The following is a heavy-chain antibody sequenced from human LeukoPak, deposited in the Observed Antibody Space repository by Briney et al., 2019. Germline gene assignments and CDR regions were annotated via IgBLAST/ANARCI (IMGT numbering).Heavy chain of an antibody. J-gene: IGHJ5*02. CDR2: IIPFFGTT. V-gene: IGHV1-69*05. D-gene: IGHD2-2*01. Sequence: GASVKVSCKASGVTFNSYAINWVRQAPGQGLEWMGGIIPFFGTTNHAQKFQGRVTITRNTSISTAYMELSSLRSEDTAVYYCARVLCSSTSCYSSPWFDPWGQGTLVTVSS. CDR3: ARVLCSSTSCYSSPWFDP. CDR1: GVTFNSYA.